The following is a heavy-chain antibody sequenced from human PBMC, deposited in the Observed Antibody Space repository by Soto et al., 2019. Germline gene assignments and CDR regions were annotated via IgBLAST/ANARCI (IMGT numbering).Heavy chain of an antibody. CDR1: GGTFSSYA. CDR3: ARGITMIVVVSWFDP. Sequence: GASVKVSCKASGGTFSSYAISWVRQAPGQGLEWMGGIIPIFGTANYAQKFQGRVTITADESTSTAYMELSSLRSEDTAVYYCARGITMIVVVSWFDPWGQGTLVTVSS. D-gene: IGHD3-22*01. J-gene: IGHJ5*02. V-gene: IGHV1-69*13. CDR2: IIPIFGTA.